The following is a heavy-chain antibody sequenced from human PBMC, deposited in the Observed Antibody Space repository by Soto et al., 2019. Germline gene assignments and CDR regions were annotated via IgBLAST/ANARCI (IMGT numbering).Heavy chain of an antibody. J-gene: IGHJ4*02. D-gene: IGHD5-18*01. Sequence: EVQLVESGGGLVQPGRSLRLSCAASGFTFDHYAMHRVRQAPGKGLEWVSGISWNSGSTGYADSVKGRFTISRDNAKNSLYLQMNSLRAEDTALYYCAKAVGSYGNFDYWGQGTLVTVSS. V-gene: IGHV3-9*01. CDR2: ISWNSGST. CDR3: AKAVGSYGNFDY. CDR1: GFTFDHYA.